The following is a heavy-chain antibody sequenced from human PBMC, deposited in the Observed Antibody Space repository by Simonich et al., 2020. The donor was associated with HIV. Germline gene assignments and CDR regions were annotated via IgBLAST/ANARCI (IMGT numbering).Heavy chain of an antibody. CDR2: IYYSGNT. Sequence: QVQLQESGPGLVKPSQTLSLTCTVSGGSISSDGYYWSWIRQHPGKGLEWIGYIYYSGNTYYNPSLKSRVTISVDTSKNQFSLKLSSVTAADTAVYYCARVGIRMYAFDIWGQGTTVTVS. V-gene: IGHV4-31*03. J-gene: IGHJ3*02. D-gene: IGHD1-20*01. CDR1: GGSISSDGYY. CDR3: ARVGIRMYAFDI.